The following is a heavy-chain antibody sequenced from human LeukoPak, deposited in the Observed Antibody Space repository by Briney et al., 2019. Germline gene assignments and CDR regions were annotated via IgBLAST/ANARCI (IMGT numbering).Heavy chain of an antibody. Sequence: GGSLRLSCAASGFTVSSNYMSWVRQAPGKGLEWVSVIYTGGSTYYADSVKGRFTISRDNSKNTLYLQMNSLRAEDTAVYYCARESLRGGDRDFDYWGQGTLVTVSS. J-gene: IGHJ4*02. V-gene: IGHV3-53*01. CDR2: IYTGGST. CDR3: ARESLRGGDRDFDY. D-gene: IGHD2-21*01. CDR1: GFTVSSNY.